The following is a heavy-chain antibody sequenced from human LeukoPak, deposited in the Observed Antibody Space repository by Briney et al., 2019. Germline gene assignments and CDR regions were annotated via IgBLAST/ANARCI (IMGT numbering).Heavy chain of an antibody. CDR2: TSGSGGNT. J-gene: IGHJ4*02. CDR1: GFTFSSFA. CDR3: ARDTYSSGWQFDY. D-gene: IGHD6-19*01. Sequence: PGGSLRLSCAASGFTFSSFAMSWVRQAPGKGLEWVSSTSGSGGNTYYAHSVKGRFTISRDNFKNTLFLQMNSLRAEDTAVYYCARDTYSSGWQFDYWGQGTLVTVSS. V-gene: IGHV3-23*01.